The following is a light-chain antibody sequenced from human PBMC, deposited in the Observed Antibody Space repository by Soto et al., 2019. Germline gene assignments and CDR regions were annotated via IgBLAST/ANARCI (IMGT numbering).Light chain of an antibody. J-gene: IGKJ1*01. CDR2: EAS. CDR3: QQYRT. Sequence: DIQMTQSPSTLPASVGDRVTITCRASQSISNWLAWYQQNPGQAPRLLIYEASSRATGIPDRFSGSGSGTDFTLTISRLEPEDFAVYYCQQYRTFGQGTKVDIK. CDR1: QSISNW. V-gene: IGKV1-5*01.